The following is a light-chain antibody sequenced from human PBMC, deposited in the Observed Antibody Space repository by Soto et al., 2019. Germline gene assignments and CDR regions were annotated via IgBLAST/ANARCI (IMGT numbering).Light chain of an antibody. CDR2: DVS. CDR1: SSDVGGYNY. V-gene: IGLV2-14*01. CDR3: SSYRSGNTVV. J-gene: IGLJ2*01. Sequence: QSALTQPASVSASPGQSITISCTGTSSDVGGYNYVTWYQQHPGKAPKLMIYDVSNRPSGVPNRFSGSESGNTASLTISGLQADDEADYYCSSYRSGNTVVFGGGTKLTVL.